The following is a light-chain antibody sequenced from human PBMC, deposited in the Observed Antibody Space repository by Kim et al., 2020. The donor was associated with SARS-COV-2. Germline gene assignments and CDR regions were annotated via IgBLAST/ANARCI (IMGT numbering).Light chain of an antibody. V-gene: IGKV1-5*03. CDR1: QSINPW. CDR3: QQYKTYRT. Sequence: SAAIGDRVTITCRVSQSINPWLAWFQQKPGKAPKLLIYKASTLQSGVPSRFSGSESGTEFTLTITSLQPDDFATYYCQQYKTYRTFGQGTKVDIK. J-gene: IGKJ1*01. CDR2: KAS.